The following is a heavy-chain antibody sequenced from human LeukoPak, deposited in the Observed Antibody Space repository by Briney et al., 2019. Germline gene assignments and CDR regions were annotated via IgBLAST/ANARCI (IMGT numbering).Heavy chain of an antibody. J-gene: IGHJ4*02. Sequence: RPSETLSLTCTVSGAPISSNDYSWGWIRQPPGKGLEWIGSIYYSGSTYYNPSLQRRVTTSVDTSKNQFSLKLTSVTAADTAVYYCARRGRGSWVGGFLDYWGQGTLVTVSS. CDR3: ARRGRGSWVGGFLDY. CDR1: GAPISSNDYS. D-gene: IGHD6-13*01. CDR2: IYYSGST. V-gene: IGHV4-39*01.